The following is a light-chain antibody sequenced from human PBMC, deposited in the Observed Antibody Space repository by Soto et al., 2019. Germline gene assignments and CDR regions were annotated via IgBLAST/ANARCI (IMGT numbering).Light chain of an antibody. J-gene: IGKJ1*01. CDR1: QSVLFSSDNKNY. Sequence: DIVMTQSPDSLAVSLGERATINCKSSQSVLFSSDNKNYLAWYQQKPGQPPKLLIYWASTRESGVPDRFSGSGSGTDFTITISSLQAEDVAVYYCQEYYSSWWTFGQGTKVEI. V-gene: IGKV4-1*01. CDR3: QEYYSSWWT. CDR2: WAS.